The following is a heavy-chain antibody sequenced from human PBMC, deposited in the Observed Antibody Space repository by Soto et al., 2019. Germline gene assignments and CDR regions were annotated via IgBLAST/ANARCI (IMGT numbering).Heavy chain of an antibody. V-gene: IGHV4-31*03. D-gene: IGHD3-10*01. J-gene: IGHJ6*03. CDR3: VRDGGPKLLWFGGIRPGLHYMDV. Sequence: QVQLQESGPGLVKPSQTLSLTCTVSGGSISSGGYYWSWIRQHPGKGLEWIGYIYYSGSTYYNPSLKSRVTISIDTSKNQFSLKLSSVTAADTAVYYCVRDGGPKLLWFGGIRPGLHYMDVWGKGTTVTVSS. CDR2: IYYSGST. CDR1: GGSISSGGYY.